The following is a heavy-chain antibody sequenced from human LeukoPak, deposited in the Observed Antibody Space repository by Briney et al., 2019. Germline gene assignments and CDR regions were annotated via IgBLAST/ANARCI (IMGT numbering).Heavy chain of an antibody. CDR1: GFTFSSNA. CDR3: AKWGHRGQQLAPFDY. V-gene: IGHV3-23*01. D-gene: IGHD6-13*01. CDR2: IGGSDPGT. Sequence: GGSLRLSCAASGFTFSSNAMSWVRQAPGKGLEWVSTIGGSDPGTYYADSVKGRFTISRVNSKNTLYLQMNSLRAEDTAVYYCAKWGHRGQQLAPFDYWGQGTLVTVSS. J-gene: IGHJ4*02.